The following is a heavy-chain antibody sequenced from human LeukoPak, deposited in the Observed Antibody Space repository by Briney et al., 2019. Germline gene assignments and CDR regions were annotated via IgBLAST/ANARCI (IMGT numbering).Heavy chain of an antibody. CDR2: ISSNGGST. CDR1: GFTFDDYA. CDR3: AIGYSYGDAFDI. D-gene: IGHD5-18*01. Sequence: GGSLRLSCAASGFTFDDYAMHWVRQAPGKGLEYVSAISSNGGSTYYANSVKGRFTISRDNSKNTLYLQMGSLRAEDMAVYYCAIGYSYGDAFDIWGQGTMVTVSS. J-gene: IGHJ3*02. V-gene: IGHV3-64*01.